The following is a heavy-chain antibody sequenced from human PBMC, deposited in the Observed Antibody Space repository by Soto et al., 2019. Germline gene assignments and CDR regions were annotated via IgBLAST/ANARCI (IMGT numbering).Heavy chain of an antibody. CDR2: IYWDDDK. V-gene: IGHV2-5*02. Sequence: QITLKESGPTLVKPTQTLTLTCTFSGFSLSTSGVGVGWIRQPPGKALEWLALIYWDDDKRYSPSLESRVTITKDTSKNQVVLTMTNMDPVDTATYYCEHIDYYDNRHAFAFWGQGTMVTVSS. CDR3: EHIDYYDNRHAFAF. J-gene: IGHJ3*01. D-gene: IGHD3-16*01. CDR1: GFSLSTSGVG.